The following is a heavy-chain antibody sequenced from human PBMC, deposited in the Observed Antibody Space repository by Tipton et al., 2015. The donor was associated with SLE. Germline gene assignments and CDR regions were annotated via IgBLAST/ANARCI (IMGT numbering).Heavy chain of an antibody. D-gene: IGHD3-16*01. CDR2: IYHSGST. J-gene: IGHJ4*02. V-gene: IGHV4-30-2*01. CDR1: GGSIISGGYS. Sequence: TLSLTCTVSGGSIISGGYSWSWIRQPPGKGLEWIGYIYHSGSTYYNPSLKSRVTISVDRSKNQFSLKLTSVTAADTAVYYCARGGTARTLLSWGQGTLVTVSS. CDR3: ARGGTARTLLS.